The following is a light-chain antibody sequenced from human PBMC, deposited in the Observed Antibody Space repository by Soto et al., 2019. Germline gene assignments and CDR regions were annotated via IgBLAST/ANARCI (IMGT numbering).Light chain of an antibody. V-gene: IGKV1-5*03. CDR1: QNIYTW. Sequence: SQSPSTLSAYIGDRVTITCRASQNIYTWLSWYQQKPGIAPKLLIHKASTLESGVPSRFSGSGSGTEFTLTISSLQPDDFPTYYCQQYNRYWTFAQRTKV. J-gene: IGKJ1*01. CDR2: KAS. CDR3: QQYNRYWT.